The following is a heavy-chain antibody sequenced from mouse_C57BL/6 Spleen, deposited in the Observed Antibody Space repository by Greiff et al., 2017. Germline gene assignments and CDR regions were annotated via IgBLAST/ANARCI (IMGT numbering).Heavy chain of an antibody. Sequence: VQLQQPGPELVKPGASVKLSCKASGYTFTSYWMHWVKQRPGQGLEWIGNINPSNGGTNYNEKFKSKATLTVDKSSSTAYMPLSSLTSEDSAVYYCARTKDGVLYRDIDFWGTGTTVTVSS. CDR1: GYTFTSYW. V-gene: IGHV1-53*01. J-gene: IGHJ1*03. D-gene: IGHD1-1*01. CDR2: INPSNGGT. CDR3: ARTKDGVLYRDIDF.